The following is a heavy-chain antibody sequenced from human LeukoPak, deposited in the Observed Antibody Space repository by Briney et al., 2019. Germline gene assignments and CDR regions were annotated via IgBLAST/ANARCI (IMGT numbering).Heavy chain of an antibody. J-gene: IGHJ5*02. CDR3: ARDPRLNYDILTGPRTKFDP. CDR2: IYYSGST. V-gene: IGHV4-39*07. D-gene: IGHD3-9*01. Sequence: PSETLSLTRTVSGGSISSSSYYWGWIRQPPGKGLEWIGSIYYSGSTYYNPSLKSRVTISVDTSKNQFSLKLSSVTAADTAVYYCARDPRLNYDILTGPRTKFDPWGQGTLVTVSS. CDR1: GGSISSSSYY.